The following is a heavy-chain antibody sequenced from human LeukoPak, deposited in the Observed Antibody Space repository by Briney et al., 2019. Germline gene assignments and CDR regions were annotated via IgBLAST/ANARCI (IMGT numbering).Heavy chain of an antibody. CDR1: GFTFSSYA. V-gene: IGHV3-23*01. Sequence: GGSLRLSCAACGFTFSSYAMSLVRQAPGKGLEWVSAISGSGGSTYYADSVKGRFTISRDNSKNTLYLQMNSLRAEDTAVYYCAKDLFVTMIVVVPSGMDVWGQGTTVTVSS. CDR3: AKDLFVTMIVVVPSGMDV. D-gene: IGHD3-22*01. CDR2: ISGSGGST. J-gene: IGHJ6*02.